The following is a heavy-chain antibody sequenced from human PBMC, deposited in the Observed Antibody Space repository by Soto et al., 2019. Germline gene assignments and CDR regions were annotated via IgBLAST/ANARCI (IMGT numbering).Heavy chain of an antibody. CDR3: ARVGKQWLPILGVYGYYYYYMDV. V-gene: IGHV4-34*01. CDR1: GGSFSGYY. Sequence: SDTLSLTCAVYGGSFSGYYWSWIRQPPGKGLEWIGEINHSGSTNYNPSLKSRVTISVDTSKNQFSLKLSSVTAADTAVYYCARVGKQWLPILGVYGYYYYYMDVWGKGTTVTVSS. CDR2: INHSGST. J-gene: IGHJ6*03. D-gene: IGHD6-19*01.